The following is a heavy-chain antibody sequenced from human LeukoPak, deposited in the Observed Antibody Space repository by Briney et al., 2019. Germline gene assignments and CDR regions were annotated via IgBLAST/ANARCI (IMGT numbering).Heavy chain of an antibody. CDR1: GFTFSSYG. D-gene: IGHD3-10*01. CDR3: AKGFRGSGSYFFDY. J-gene: IGHJ4*02. CDR2: ISYDGSNK. Sequence: GGSLRLSCAASGFTFSSYGMHWVRQAPGKGLEWVAVISYDGSNKYYADSVKGRFTISRDNSKNTLYLQMNSLRAEDTAVYYCAKGFRGSGSYFFDYWGQGTLVTVSS. V-gene: IGHV3-30*18.